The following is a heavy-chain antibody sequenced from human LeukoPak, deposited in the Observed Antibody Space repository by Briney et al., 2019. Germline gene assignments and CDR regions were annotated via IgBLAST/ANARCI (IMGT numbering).Heavy chain of an antibody. J-gene: IGHJ3*02. CDR2: ISGSGGST. D-gene: IGHD2-2*01. CDR3: ANTVVVPAARVTHAFDI. V-gene: IGHV3-23*01. CDR1: GFTFSSYA. Sequence: GGSLRLSCAASGFTFSSYAMSWVRQAPGKGLEWVSAISGSGGSTYYADSVKGRFTISRDNSKNTLYLQMNSLRAEDTAVYYCANTVVVPAARVTHAFDIWGQGTMVTVSS.